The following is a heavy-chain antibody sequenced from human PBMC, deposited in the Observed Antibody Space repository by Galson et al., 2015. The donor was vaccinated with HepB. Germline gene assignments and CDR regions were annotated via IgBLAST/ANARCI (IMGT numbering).Heavy chain of an antibody. Sequence: SLRLSCAASGFPFSSYAMRWFRQAAGRGLKWVGFIKSRGDCGTTEYGSSGKGRFIISRDDSKSVVYLQMNNLKTDDSGVYYCTPDQYYYNSGSFRCGQGVLVTVS. CDR1: GFPFSSYA. CDR3: TPDQYYYNSGSFR. V-gene: IGHV3-49*03. J-gene: IGHJ4*02. D-gene: IGHD3-10*01. CDR2: IKSRGDCGTT.